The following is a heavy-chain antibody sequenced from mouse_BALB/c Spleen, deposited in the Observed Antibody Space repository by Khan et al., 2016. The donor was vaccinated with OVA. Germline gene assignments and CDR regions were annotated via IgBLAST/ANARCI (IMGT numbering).Heavy chain of an antibody. J-gene: IGHJ2*01. CDR3: ARSVTITTVVATDFDY. CDR1: GYSITSDYA. D-gene: IGHD1-1*01. Sequence: EVQLQESGPGLVNPSQSLSLTCTVTGYSITSDYAWNWIRQFPGNKLEWMGYISYSGRTSYNPSLKSRISITRDTSKNQVFLQLNSVTTNDTASYVCARSVTITTVVATDFDYWGQGTTLTVSS. V-gene: IGHV3-2*02. CDR2: ISYSGRT.